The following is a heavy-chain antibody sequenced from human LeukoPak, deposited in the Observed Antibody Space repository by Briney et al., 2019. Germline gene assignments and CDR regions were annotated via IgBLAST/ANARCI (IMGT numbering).Heavy chain of an antibody. CDR1: GGSFSGYY. D-gene: IGHD5-18*01. J-gene: IGHJ4*02. CDR3: ASSTSGGYTYGTDY. CDR2: INHSGTT. V-gene: IGHV4-34*01. Sequence: PSETLSLTCAVYGGSFSGYYWSWIRQPPGKGLEWIGEINHSGTTNYNPSLKSRVTISVDTSKNQFSLKLSSVTAADTAVYYCASSTSGGYTYGTDYWGQGTLVTVSS.